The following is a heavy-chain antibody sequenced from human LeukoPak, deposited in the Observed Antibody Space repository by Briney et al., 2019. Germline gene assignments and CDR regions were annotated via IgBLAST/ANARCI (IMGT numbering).Heavy chain of an antibody. Sequence: GASVKVFCMAFGYTFIRSGIPWGRPAPGQGLEWMGWISAYNGNTDYAQKFQGRVTMTTDTSTSTAHMALRSLRSDDTAVYYCARGRDKGDYWGQGTLVTVSS. J-gene: IGHJ4*02. CDR1: GYTFIRSG. CDR2: ISAYNGNT. CDR3: ARGRDKGDY. V-gene: IGHV1-18*01.